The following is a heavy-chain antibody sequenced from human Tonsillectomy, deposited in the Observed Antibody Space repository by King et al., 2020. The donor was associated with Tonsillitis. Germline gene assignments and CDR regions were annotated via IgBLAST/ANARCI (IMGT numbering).Heavy chain of an antibody. J-gene: IGHJ4*02. V-gene: IGHV4-38-2*01. D-gene: IGHD4-17*01. CDR2: IYHSGRT. CDR1: GYSISSGYY. Sequence: QLQESGPGLVKPSETLSLTCAVSGYSISSGYYWGWIRQPPGKGLEWIGSIYHSGRTYYNPSLKSRVTISVDTSKNQFSLKLSSVTAADTAVYYWATTVTRGGRFDYWGQGTLVTVSS. CDR3: ATTVTRGGRFDY.